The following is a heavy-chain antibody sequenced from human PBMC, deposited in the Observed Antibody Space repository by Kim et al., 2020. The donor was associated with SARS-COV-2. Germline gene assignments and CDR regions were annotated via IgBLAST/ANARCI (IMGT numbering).Heavy chain of an antibody. V-gene: IGHV3-74*01. CDR2: INSDGSVT. J-gene: IGHJ4*02. CDR1: GFTFVDYF. CDR3: ARAYTATDY. D-gene: IGHD5-18*01. Sequence: GGSLRLSCVASGFTFVDYFMHWVRQAPGKGLVWVSRINSDGSVTNYADSVKGRFTVSRDNAKNTLYLQMNSLRAEDTAVYYCARAYTATDYWGQGTLVAV.